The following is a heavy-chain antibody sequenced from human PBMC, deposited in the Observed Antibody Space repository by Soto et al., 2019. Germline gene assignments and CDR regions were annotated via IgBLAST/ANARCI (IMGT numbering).Heavy chain of an antibody. Sequence: VGSLRLSCAASGFTFSRYSMNWVRQAPGKGLEWVSSISSSSSYIYYADSVKGRFTISRDNAKNSLYLQMNSLRAEDTAVYYCARGYYYGSGSYGPTYFDYWGQGTLVTVSS. CDR2: ISSSSSYI. CDR3: ARGYYYGSGSYGPTYFDY. D-gene: IGHD3-10*01. V-gene: IGHV3-21*01. CDR1: GFTFSRYS. J-gene: IGHJ4*02.